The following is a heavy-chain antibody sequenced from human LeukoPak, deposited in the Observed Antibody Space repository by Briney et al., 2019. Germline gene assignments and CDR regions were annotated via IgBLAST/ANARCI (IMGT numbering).Heavy chain of an antibody. CDR1: GGSISSYY. Sequence: SETLSLTCTVSGGSISSYYWSWIRQPPGKGLEWIGYIYYSGSTNYNASLTNRVTISVDTSKNQFSLKLSSVTAADTAVYYCARQGSYGDYMLVDYWGQGTRVTVSS. J-gene: IGHJ4*02. V-gene: IGHV4-59*01. CDR3: ARQGSYGDYMLVDY. CDR2: IYYSGST. D-gene: IGHD4-17*01.